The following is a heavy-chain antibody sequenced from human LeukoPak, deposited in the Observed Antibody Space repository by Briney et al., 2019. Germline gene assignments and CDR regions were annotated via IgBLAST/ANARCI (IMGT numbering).Heavy chain of an antibody. Sequence: GGSLRLSCAASGFTLSSYGMSWVRQAPGKGLEWVAGMSGNGASTSYADSVKGRFTISRDNSQKTVFLQMNSLRVEDTAVYYCARLDGYSYGLPFDYWSQGALVTVSS. D-gene: IGHD5-18*01. CDR1: GFTLSSYG. V-gene: IGHV3-23*01. CDR2: MSGNGAST. J-gene: IGHJ4*02. CDR3: ARLDGYSYGLPFDY.